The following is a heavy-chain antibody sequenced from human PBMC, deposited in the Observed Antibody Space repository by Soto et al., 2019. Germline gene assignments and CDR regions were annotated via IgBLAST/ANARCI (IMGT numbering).Heavy chain of an antibody. D-gene: IGHD2-21*01. CDR3: ARHGHIRVADTGFDY. J-gene: IGHJ4*02. Sequence: PSETLSLTCTVSGGSISGSGYYWGWIRQPPGKGLDWIGNIYYSGSTYYNPSLKSRVTMSVDTSNNQFSLKLSSVTAADTAVYYCARHGHIRVADTGFDYWGQGALVTVSS. CDR1: GGSISGSGYY. V-gene: IGHV4-39*01. CDR2: IYYSGST.